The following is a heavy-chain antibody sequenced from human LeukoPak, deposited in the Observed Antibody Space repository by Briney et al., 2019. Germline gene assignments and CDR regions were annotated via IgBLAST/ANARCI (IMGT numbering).Heavy chain of an antibody. CDR3: ARVNYYGSGSYYMEAYYYYGMDV. CDR1: GGSFSGYY. J-gene: IGHJ6*02. Sequence: SETLSLTCAVSGGSFSGYYWSWVRQPPGKGLEWIGEINHSGSTNYNPSLKSRVTISVDTSKNQFSLKLSSVTAADTAVYYCARVNYYGSGSYYMEAYYYYGMDVWGQGTTVTVSS. CDR2: INHSGST. V-gene: IGHV4-34*01. D-gene: IGHD3-10*01.